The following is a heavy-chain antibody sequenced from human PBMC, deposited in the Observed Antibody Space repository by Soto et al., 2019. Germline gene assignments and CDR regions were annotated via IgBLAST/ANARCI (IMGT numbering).Heavy chain of an antibody. CDR3: AREGGGYRFDY. CDR2: IFYSGHL. CDR1: GASFETYY. Sequence: QVQLQESGPGLVKPSETLSLTCAVSGASFETYYWSWIRQPPGKGLEWIGYIFYSGHLKYNPSLKSRLTISVDPSKNQNSLRLTSVTAADTAVYYCAREGGGYRFDYWGQGTLVTVSS. V-gene: IGHV4-59*01. J-gene: IGHJ4*02. D-gene: IGHD1-26*01.